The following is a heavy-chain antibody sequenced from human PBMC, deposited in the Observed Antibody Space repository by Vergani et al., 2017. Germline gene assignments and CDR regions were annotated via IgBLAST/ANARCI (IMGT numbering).Heavy chain of an antibody. J-gene: IGHJ4*02. CDR3: ARGGAYCSGGSCYLDY. D-gene: IGHD2-15*01. CDR1: GYTFTRYD. Sequence: QVQLVQSGAEVKKPGASVKVSCKASGYTFTRYDINWVRQATGQGLEWMGWMNPNSGGTHSAQKVQGRVNMTRDTSISTAYMELSRLRSDDTAVYYCARGGAYCSGGSCYLDYWGQGTLVTVSS. V-gene: IGHV1-2*02. CDR2: MNPNSGGT.